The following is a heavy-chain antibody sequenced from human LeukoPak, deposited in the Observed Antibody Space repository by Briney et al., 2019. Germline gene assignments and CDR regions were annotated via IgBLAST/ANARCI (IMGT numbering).Heavy chain of an antibody. D-gene: IGHD3-22*01. CDR1: GYSISSGYY. Sequence: SETLSLTCTVSGYSISSGYYWGWIRQPPGKGLEWIGSIYHSGSTYYNPSLKSRVTISVGTSKNQFSLKLSSVTAVDTAVYYCAREGRTYYYDSSGYYPWGQGTLVTVSS. J-gene: IGHJ5*02. CDR2: IYHSGST. V-gene: IGHV4-38-2*02. CDR3: AREGRTYYYDSSGYYP.